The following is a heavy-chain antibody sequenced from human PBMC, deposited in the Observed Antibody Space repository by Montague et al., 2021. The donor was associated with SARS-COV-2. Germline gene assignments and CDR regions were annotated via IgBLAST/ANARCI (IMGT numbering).Heavy chain of an antibody. CDR1: GXSISSGFY. CDR3: ARRGYTGSDYFDY. V-gene: IGHV4-38-2*01. J-gene: IGHJ4*02. D-gene: IGHD5-12*01. CDR2: VYHSGYT. Sequence: SETLSLTCSVSGXSISSGFYWAWIRQSPGKGPEWIGTVYHSGYTHYNPSLKGRVTVSIDTSRNRFSLTVTSVTAADTAVYFCARRGYTGSDYFDYWGQGTLVTVSS.